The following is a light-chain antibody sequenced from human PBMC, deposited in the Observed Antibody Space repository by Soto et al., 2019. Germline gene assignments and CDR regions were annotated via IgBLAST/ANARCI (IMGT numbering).Light chain of an antibody. V-gene: IGKV3-20*01. CDR1: QSVSSSY. J-gene: IGKJ1*01. CDR2: RAS. Sequence: EIVLTQSPGTLSLSVGERATLSCRASQSVSSSYLAWYQQKPGQAPRLLIYRASSRATGIPDRFSGSGSGTDVTLTISRLEPEDFAVYYCQQYGSSPPTWTFGQGTKVEIK. CDR3: QQYGSSPPTWT.